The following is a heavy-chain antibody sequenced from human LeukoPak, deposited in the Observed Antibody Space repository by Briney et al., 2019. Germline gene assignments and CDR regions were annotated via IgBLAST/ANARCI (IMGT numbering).Heavy chain of an antibody. CDR1: GGTFSNYA. CDR3: ARNDYGDYGGGDFDY. Sequence: EASVTVSCTASGGTFSNYAISWVRQAPGQGLEWMGGIIPIFGTANYAQKFQGRVTITADESTSTAYMELSSLRSEDTAVYYCARNDYGDYGGGDFDYWGQGTLVTVSS. D-gene: IGHD4-17*01. J-gene: IGHJ4*02. CDR2: IIPIFGTA. V-gene: IGHV1-69*13.